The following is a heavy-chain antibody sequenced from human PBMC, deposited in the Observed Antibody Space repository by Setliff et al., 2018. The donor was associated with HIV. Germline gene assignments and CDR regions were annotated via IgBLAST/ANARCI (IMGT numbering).Heavy chain of an antibody. CDR3: ARSSISEYLLYY. Sequence: ASVKVSCKASGYTSTGYYVHWVRQAPGQGLGWMGRINLNSGGTTYAQRFQGRVTMTWDTSIGTAYMELSRLTSDDTAVYYCARSSISEYLLYYWGHGTLVTVS. J-gene: IGHJ4*01. CDR2: INLNSGGT. D-gene: IGHD2-2*02. CDR1: GYTSTGYY. V-gene: IGHV1-2*06.